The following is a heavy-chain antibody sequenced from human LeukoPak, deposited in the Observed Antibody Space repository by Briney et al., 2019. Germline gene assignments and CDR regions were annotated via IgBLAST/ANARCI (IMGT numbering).Heavy chain of an antibody. Sequence: GGSLRLSCAASGFTFSSYAMHWVRQAPGKGLEWVAVISYDGSNKYYADSVKGRFTISRDNSKNTLYLQMNSLRAEDTAVYYCAKGYPGPFDYWGQGTLVTVSS. J-gene: IGHJ4*02. CDR1: GFTFSSYA. D-gene: IGHD5-18*01. CDR3: AKGYPGPFDY. V-gene: IGHV3-30-3*01. CDR2: ISYDGSNK.